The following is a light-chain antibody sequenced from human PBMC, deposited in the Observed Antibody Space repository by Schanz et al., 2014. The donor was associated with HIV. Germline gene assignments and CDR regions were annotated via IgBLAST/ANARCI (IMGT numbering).Light chain of an antibody. Sequence: QSVLTQPPSVSGAPGQRVTISCTGSSSNMGTGFDVHWYQLLPGTAPKVLIFANTHRPSGVPDRFSGSKSGTSASLAISGLRAEDEADYYCAAWDDSLTGWVFGGGTKLTVL. V-gene: IGLV1-40*01. CDR3: AAWDDSLTGWV. CDR1: SSNMGTGFD. J-gene: IGLJ3*02. CDR2: ANT.